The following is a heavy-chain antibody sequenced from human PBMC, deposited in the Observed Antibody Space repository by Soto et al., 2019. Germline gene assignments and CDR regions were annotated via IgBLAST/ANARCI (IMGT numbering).Heavy chain of an antibody. CDR3: ARVDKSGYYDSSGYYYVGPFYGMDV. CDR2: ISAYNGNT. CDR1: GYTFTIYG. D-gene: IGHD3-22*01. Sequence: ASVKVSCKASGYTFTIYGISWVLQAPGQGLEWMGWISAYNGNTNYAQKLQGRVTMTTDTSTSTAYMELRSLRSDDTAVYYCARVDKSGYYDSSGYYYVGPFYGMDVWGQGTTVTVSS. J-gene: IGHJ6*02. V-gene: IGHV1-18*01.